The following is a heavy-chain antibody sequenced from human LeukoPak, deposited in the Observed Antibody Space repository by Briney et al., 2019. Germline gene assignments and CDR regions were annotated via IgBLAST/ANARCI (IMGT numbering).Heavy chain of an antibody. D-gene: IGHD3-9*01. CDR1: GASISSYY. CDR2: IYTSGST. CDR3: AREDYGILTGYPAPHFDD. V-gene: IGHV4-4*07. Sequence: PSETLSLTCTVSGASISSYYWSWIRQPAGKGLEWIGRIYTSGSTNYNPSLKSRVTMSVATSKSQFSLKLGSVTAADTAVYYCAREDYGILTGYPAPHFDDRGQGTLVTVSS. J-gene: IGHJ4*02.